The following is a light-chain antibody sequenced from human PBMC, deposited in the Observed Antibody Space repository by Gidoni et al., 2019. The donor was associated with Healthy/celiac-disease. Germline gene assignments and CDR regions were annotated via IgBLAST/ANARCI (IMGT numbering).Light chain of an antibody. J-gene: IGKJ4*01. V-gene: IGKV3-15*01. CDR3: QRYNDWPLT. CDR2: GAS. CDR1: QSVSRN. Sequence: ELVMTQSPATLSVSPGERATLSCRASQSVSRNLAWYQQKPGQAPRLLIYGASTRATGIPARFSGSGSGTEFTLTISSLQSEDFAVYYCQRYNDWPLTFGGGTRVEFK.